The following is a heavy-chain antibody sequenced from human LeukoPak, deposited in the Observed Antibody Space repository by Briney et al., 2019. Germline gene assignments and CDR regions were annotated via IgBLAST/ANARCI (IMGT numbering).Heavy chain of an antibody. Sequence: SVKVSCKASGGTFSSYAISWVRQAPGQGLEWMGGIIPIFGTANYAQKFQGRVTITADESTSTAYMELSSLRSEDTAVYYCARYGLGYCSSTSCYGAFDIWGQGTMVTVSS. D-gene: IGHD2-2*01. V-gene: IGHV1-69*01. J-gene: IGHJ3*02. CDR3: ARYGLGYCSSTSCYGAFDI. CDR1: GGTFSSYA. CDR2: IIPIFGTA.